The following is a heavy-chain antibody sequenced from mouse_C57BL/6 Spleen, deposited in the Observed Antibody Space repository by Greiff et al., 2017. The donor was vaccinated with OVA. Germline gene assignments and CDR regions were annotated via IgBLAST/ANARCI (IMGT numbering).Heavy chain of an antibody. CDR3: ARGYYGNYRYFDV. CDR2: FHPYNDDT. CDR1: GYTFTTYP. J-gene: IGHJ1*03. V-gene: IGHV1-47*01. D-gene: IGHD2-1*01. Sequence: QVQLKQSGAELVKPGASVKMSCKASGYTFTTYPIEWMKQNHGKSLEWIGNFHPYNDDTKYNEKFKGKATLTVEKSSSTVYLEISRLTSDDSSVYYSARGYYGNYRYFDVWGTGTTVTVSS.